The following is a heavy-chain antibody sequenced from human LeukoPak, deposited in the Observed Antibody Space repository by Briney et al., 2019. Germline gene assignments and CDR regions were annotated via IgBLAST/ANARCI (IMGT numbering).Heavy chain of an antibody. Sequence: SQTLSLTCTVSGGSISSSSYYWGWIRQPPGKGLEWIGSIYYSGSTYYNPSLKSRVTMSVDTSKNQFSLKLSSVTAADTAVYYCARAPVWSDPFFDYWGQGTLVTVSS. V-gene: IGHV4-39*07. CDR1: GGSISSSSYY. CDR3: ARAPVWSDPFFDY. D-gene: IGHD3-3*01. CDR2: IYYSGST. J-gene: IGHJ4*02.